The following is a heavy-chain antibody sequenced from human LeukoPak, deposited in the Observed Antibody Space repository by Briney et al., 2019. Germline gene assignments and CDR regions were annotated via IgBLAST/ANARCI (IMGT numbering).Heavy chain of an antibody. J-gene: IGHJ4*02. Sequence: GGSLRLSCAASGFTFSSYAMHWVRQAPGKGLEWVAVISYDGSNKYYADSVKGRFTISRDNSKNTLYLQMNSLRAEDTAVYYCAKPGGSGYSEYFFDYWGQGTLVTVSS. V-gene: IGHV3-30*04. CDR2: ISYDGSNK. CDR3: AKPGGSGYSEYFFDY. CDR1: GFTFSSYA. D-gene: IGHD3-22*01.